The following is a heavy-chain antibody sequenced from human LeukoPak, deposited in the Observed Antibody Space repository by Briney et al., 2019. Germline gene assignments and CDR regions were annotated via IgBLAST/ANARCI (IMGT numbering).Heavy chain of an antibody. J-gene: IGHJ4*02. V-gene: IGHV1-69*13. CDR3: VRGKAILTGYPLSFDY. Sequence: GASVKVSCKASGGTFSSYAISWVRQAPGQGLEWMGGIIPIFGTANYAQKFQGRVTITADESTSTAYMELSSLRSEDTAVYYCVRGKAILTGYPLSFDYWGQGTLVTVSS. CDR1: GGTFSSYA. CDR2: IIPIFGTA. D-gene: IGHD3-9*01.